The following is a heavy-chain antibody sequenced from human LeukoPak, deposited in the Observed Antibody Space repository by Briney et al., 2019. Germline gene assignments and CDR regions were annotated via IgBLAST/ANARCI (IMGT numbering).Heavy chain of an antibody. J-gene: IGHJ4*02. Sequence: GRSLRLSCAASGLPFSSYGMHWVRQAPGRGRGWVAVIRYDGSKKYYADSVKGRFTISRDNSKNTLYLQMNSLRAEDTAVYYCAKDSSSWYNYFDYWGQGTLVTVSS. CDR1: GLPFSSYG. D-gene: IGHD6-13*01. CDR2: IRYDGSKK. CDR3: AKDSSSWYNYFDY. V-gene: IGHV3-33*06.